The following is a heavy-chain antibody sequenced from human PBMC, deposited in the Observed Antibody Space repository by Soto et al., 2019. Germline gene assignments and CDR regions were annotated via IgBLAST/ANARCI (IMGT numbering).Heavy chain of an antibody. J-gene: IGHJ6*02. CDR3: ARGYYYGSGSQISYYDGMDV. CDR1: GGSFSGYY. D-gene: IGHD3-10*01. Sequence: QVQLQQWGAGLLKPSETLSLTCAVYGGSFSGYYWSWIRQPPGKGLEWIGEIYHSGSTNYNPSLKRRVTTSLDTSKNHFSLKLSSVTAADTAVYYCARGYYYGSGSQISYYDGMDVWGQGTTVSVSS. CDR2: IYHSGST. V-gene: IGHV4-34*01.